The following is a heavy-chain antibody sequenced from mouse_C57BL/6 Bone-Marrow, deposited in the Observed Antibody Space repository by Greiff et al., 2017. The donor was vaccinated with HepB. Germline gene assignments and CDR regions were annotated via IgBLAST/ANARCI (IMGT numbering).Heavy chain of an antibody. D-gene: IGHD1-1*01. CDR3: ASQFLFIAPAYYAMDY. J-gene: IGHJ4*01. V-gene: IGHV14-2*01. CDR2: IDPEDGET. Sequence: EVQLQQSGAELVKPGASVKLSCTASGFNIKDYYMHWVKQRPEQGLEWIGRIDPEDGETKYAPKFQGKATITADTSSNTAYLQLSSLTSEDTAVYYCASQFLFIAPAYYAMDYWGQGTSVTVSS. CDR1: GFNIKDYY.